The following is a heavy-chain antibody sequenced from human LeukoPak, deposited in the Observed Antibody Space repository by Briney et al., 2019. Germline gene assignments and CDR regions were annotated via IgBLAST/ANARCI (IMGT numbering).Heavy chain of an antibody. V-gene: IGHV1-46*01. CDR1: GYSITSYY. CDR3: ARCYDNFDVALDI. Sequence: ASVKVSCKASGYSITSYYIHWVRQAPGQGLEWLGIINCSGGSTSYAQKFQGRVTMTRDTSTRTVYMELSSLRSEDTAVYYCARCYDNFDVALDIWSQGTMVTVSS. J-gene: IGHJ3*02. D-gene: IGHD3-9*01. CDR2: INCSGGST.